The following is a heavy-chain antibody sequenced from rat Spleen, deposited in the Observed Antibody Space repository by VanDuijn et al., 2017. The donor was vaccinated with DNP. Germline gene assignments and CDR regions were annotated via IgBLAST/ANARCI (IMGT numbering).Heavy chain of an antibody. D-gene: IGHD1-7*01. V-gene: IGHV3-1*01. Sequence: EVQLQESGSGLVKPSQSLSLTCSVTGYSITTNFWGWIRKFPGNKMEYIGHISYSGTTTYNPSLKSRISITRDTSKNQFFLHLNFVTTEDTATYYCAREEAYYGYDYFDYWGQGLMVTVSS. CDR2: ISYSGTT. J-gene: IGHJ2*01. CDR1: GYSITTNF. CDR3: AREEAYYGYDYFDY.